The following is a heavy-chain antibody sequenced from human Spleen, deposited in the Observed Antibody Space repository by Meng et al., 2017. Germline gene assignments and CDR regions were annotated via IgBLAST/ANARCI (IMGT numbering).Heavy chain of an antibody. V-gene: IGHV4-34*01. D-gene: IGHD6-13*01. CDR2: LNHGGSS. J-gene: IGHJ4*02. CDR3: ARVPAAGPEGDY. Sequence: ESLKISCAASGFTFSSYSMNWVRQAPGKGLEWIGELNHGGSSNYNPSLKSRVSISVDTSKNQFSLKLSSVTAADTALYYCARVPAAGPEGDYWGQGTLVTVSS. CDR1: GFTFSSYS.